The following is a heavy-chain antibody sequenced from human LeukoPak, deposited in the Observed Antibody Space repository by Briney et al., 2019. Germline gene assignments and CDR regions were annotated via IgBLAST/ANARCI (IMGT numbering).Heavy chain of an antibody. J-gene: IGHJ4*02. CDR3: ARLKTVRGFNAAYYFDY. CDR2: MSYDGSNK. Sequence: GRSLRLSCAASGFTFSNYGMHWVRQAPGKGLEWVAVMSYDGSNKYYGESVKGRFTISRDNSKNTLYLQMNSLRPEDTAVYYCARLKTVRGFNAAYYFDYWGQGTLVTVSS. D-gene: IGHD4-11*01. CDR1: GFTFSNYG. V-gene: IGHV3-30*03.